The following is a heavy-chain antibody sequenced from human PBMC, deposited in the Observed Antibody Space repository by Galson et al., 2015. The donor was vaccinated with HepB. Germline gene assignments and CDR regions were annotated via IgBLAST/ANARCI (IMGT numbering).Heavy chain of an antibody. D-gene: IGHD5-18*01. CDR1: GYTFTGYY. V-gene: IGHV1-2*04. CDR2: INPNSGGT. Sequence: SVKVSCKASGYTFTGYYMHWVRQAPGQGLEWMGWINPNSGGTNYAQKFQGWVTMTRDTSISTAYMELSRLRSDDTAVYYCARDLEGGYSYGPPQAHGMDVWGQGTTVTVSS. J-gene: IGHJ6*02. CDR3: ARDLEGGYSYGPPQAHGMDV.